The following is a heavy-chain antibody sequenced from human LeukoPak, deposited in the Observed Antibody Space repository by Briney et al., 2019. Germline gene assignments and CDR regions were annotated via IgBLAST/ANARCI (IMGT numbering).Heavy chain of an antibody. V-gene: IGHV3-48*01. D-gene: IGHD2-2*01. J-gene: IGHJ4*02. CDR1: GFSTSTYS. CDR2: IGSTSI. Sequence: PGGSLSPSCAASGFSTSTYSMGSVRQAPGKGLEWVSYIGSTSIYAYPVKGRFTISRDNAKNSLYLQMNSLRAEDTAVYYCARDGPPAGAGDFDYWGQGTPVTVSS. CDR3: ARDGPPAGAGDFDY.